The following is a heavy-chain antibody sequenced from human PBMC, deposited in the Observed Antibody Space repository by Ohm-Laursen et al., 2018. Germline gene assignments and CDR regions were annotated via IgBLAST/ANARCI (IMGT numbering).Heavy chain of an antibody. D-gene: IGHD6-13*01. Sequence: TLSLTCTVSGGSISSYYWSWIRQPPGRVLEWIGYIYYSGSTNYKPSLKSRVTISLDTSKNHFSLKLTSVTAADTAVYYCARHSMFQQLGSFDYWGLGTLVTVSS. J-gene: IGHJ4*02. CDR3: ARHSMFQQLGSFDY. V-gene: IGHV4-59*08. CDR1: GGSISSYY. CDR2: IYYSGST.